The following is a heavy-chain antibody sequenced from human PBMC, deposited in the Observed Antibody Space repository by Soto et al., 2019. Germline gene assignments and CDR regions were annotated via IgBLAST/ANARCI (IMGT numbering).Heavy chain of an antibody. J-gene: IGHJ5*02. CDR2: IYYSGSA. CDR1: GGSVSSGNSY. CDR3: ARRGGAAAGSYNWFDP. V-gene: IGHV4-61*03. D-gene: IGHD6-13*01. Sequence: QVQLQESGPGLVKPSETLSLTCTVSGGSVSSGNSYWSWIRQPPGKGLEWIGYIYYSGSATYNPSLKSPVTLSVDTSKIDFSRKLSSVTAADTAVYYCARRGGAAAGSYNWFDPWGQGTLVTVSS.